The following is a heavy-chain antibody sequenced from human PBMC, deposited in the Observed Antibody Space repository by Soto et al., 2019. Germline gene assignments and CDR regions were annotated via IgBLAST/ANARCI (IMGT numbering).Heavy chain of an antibody. J-gene: IGHJ5*02. D-gene: IGHD1-26*01. CDR1: GFTFSSYG. V-gene: IGHV3-30*03. Sequence: QVQLVESGGGVVQPGRSLRLSCAASGFTFSSYGMHWVRQAPGKGLEWVAVISYDGSNKYYADSVKGRFTISRDNSKNTLDLQMNSLRAEDTAVYYCARGEGATPWFDPWGQGTLVTVSS. CDR2: ISYDGSNK. CDR3: ARGEGATPWFDP.